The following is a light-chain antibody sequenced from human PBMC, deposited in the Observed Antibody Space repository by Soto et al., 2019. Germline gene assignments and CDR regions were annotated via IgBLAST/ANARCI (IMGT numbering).Light chain of an antibody. V-gene: IGKV3-20*01. CDR1: QSVRSSY. Sequence: EIVLTQSPGTLSLSPGERATLSCRASQSVRSSYFAWYQQRFGQAPRLLIYGASSRATGIPDRFSGSGSGTDFTLTISRLEPEDFAVYYCQQYGSSSWTLGQGTKVEIK. J-gene: IGKJ1*01. CDR2: GAS. CDR3: QQYGSSSWT.